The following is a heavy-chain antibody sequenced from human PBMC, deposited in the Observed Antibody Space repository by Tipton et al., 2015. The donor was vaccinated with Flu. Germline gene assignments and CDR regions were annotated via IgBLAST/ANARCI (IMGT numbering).Heavy chain of an antibody. D-gene: IGHD1-1*01. J-gene: IGHJ4*02. CDR2: IRYGGSS. Sequence: LSLTCTVSGGSISTSGYYWGWIRQPPGEGLEWIGSIRYGGSSYYTPSLKSRVTISLDMSKDQFSLKLASVTAADTAVYYCAGVWSSFVATASLDYWGRGTLVTVSS. CDR3: AGVWSSFVATASLDY. CDR1: GGSISTSGYY. V-gene: IGHV4-39*07.